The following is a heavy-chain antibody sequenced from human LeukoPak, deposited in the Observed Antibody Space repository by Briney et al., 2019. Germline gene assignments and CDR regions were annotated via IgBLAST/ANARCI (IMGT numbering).Heavy chain of an antibody. J-gene: IGHJ4*02. V-gene: IGHV3-53*01. CDR2: IYSGGST. CDR1: GFTVSSNY. D-gene: IGHD1-26*01. Sequence: PGGSLRLSCAASGFTVSSNYMSWVRQAPGKGLEWVSVIYSGGSTYYADSVKGRFTISRDNSKNTLYLRMNSLRAEDTAVYYCASTWRVGAAFDYWRQGTLVTVSS. CDR3: ASTWRVGAAFDY.